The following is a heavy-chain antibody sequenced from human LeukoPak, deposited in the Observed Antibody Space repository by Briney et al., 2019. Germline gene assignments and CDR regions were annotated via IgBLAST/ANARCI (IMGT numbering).Heavy chain of an antibody. CDR3: ARAQSGDVDY. CDR2: MNPNSGNT. Sequence: ASVKVSCKASRYTFTSYVINWVRQATGQGLAWMGWMNPNSGNTGYAQKLQGRVTMTSNPSIRTAYMELSSLRSEDTAVYYCARAQSGDVDYWGQGTLVTVSS. J-gene: IGHJ4*02. D-gene: IGHD2-21*01. V-gene: IGHV1-8*01. CDR1: RYTFTSYV.